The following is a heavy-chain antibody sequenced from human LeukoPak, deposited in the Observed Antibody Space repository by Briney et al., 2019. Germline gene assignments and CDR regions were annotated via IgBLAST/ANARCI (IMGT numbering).Heavy chain of an antibody. Sequence: PSETLSLTCTVSGGSISSYYWSWIRQPPGKGLEWIGYIYYSGSTNYNPSLKSRVTISVDTSKNQFSLKLSSVTAADTAVYYCARVGYCSSTSCHRYYYYGMDVWGQGTTVTVSS. J-gene: IGHJ6*02. CDR2: IYYSGST. V-gene: IGHV4-59*08. CDR3: ARVGYCSSTSCHRYYYYGMDV. D-gene: IGHD2-2*01. CDR1: GGSISSYY.